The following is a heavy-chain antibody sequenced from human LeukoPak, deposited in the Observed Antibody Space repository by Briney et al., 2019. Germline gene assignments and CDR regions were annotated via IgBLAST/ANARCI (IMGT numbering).Heavy chain of an antibody. Sequence: PGGSLRLSWVVAVFTFTKHDIRWFRRPPDKGLEWVSSISRSGAYSHYAASVRGRFTISRDNSNDTLFLQMTGLQVADTAIYYCARGSLGPAYWGRGTLVAVSS. CDR1: VFTFTKHD. D-gene: IGHD3-10*01. CDR2: ISRSGAYS. V-gene: IGHV3-20*04. CDR3: ARGSLGPAY. J-gene: IGHJ1*01.